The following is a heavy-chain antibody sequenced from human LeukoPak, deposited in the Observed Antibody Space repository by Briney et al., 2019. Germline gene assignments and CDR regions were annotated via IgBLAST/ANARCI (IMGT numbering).Heavy chain of an antibody. CDR3: ASGSGSFDY. V-gene: IGHV4-59*01. D-gene: IGHD3-10*01. CDR2: IYYSGST. J-gene: IGHJ4*02. Sequence: PSETLSLTCAVYGGSFSGYYWSWIRQPPGKGLEWIGYIYYSGSTNYNPSLKSRVTISVDTSKNQFSLKLSSVTAADTAVYYCASGSGSFDYWGQGTLVTVSS. CDR1: GGSFSGYY.